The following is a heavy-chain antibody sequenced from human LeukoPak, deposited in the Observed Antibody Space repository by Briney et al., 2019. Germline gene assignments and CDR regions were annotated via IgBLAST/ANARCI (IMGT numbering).Heavy chain of an antibody. CDR1: GYTFTSYA. V-gene: IGHV7-4-1*02. CDR2: INTNTGNP. J-gene: IGHJ4*02. D-gene: IGHD6-13*01. Sequence: ASVKVSCTASGYTFTSYAMNWVRQAPGQGLEWMGWINTNTGNPTYAQGFTGRFVFSLDTSVSTAYLQISSLKAEDTAVYYCARDHIAAAGTAGGALDYWGQGTLVTVSS. CDR3: ARDHIAAAGTAGGALDY.